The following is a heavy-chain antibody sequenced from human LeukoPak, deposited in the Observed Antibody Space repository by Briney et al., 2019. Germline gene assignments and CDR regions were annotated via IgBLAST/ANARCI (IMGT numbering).Heavy chain of an antibody. D-gene: IGHD2-2*01. CDR3: AKRGEQRGAVPAAKTFDY. Sequence: PGGSLRLSCAASGFTFSSYAMSWVRQAPGKGLEWVSGISGSGGSTYYADSVKGRFTISRNNSKNTLYLQMNSLRAEDTAVYYCAKRGEQRGAVPAAKTFDYWGQGTLVTVSS. V-gene: IGHV3-23*01. J-gene: IGHJ4*02. CDR2: ISGSGGST. CDR1: GFTFSSYA.